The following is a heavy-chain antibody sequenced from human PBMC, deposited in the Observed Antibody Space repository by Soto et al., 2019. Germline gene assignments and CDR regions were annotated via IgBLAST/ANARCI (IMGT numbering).Heavy chain of an antibody. CDR3: ARMKLREYSNGDEIDY. Sequence: QVQLVQSGAEVKKPGSSVKVSCKALGGTFNSYAFSWLRQAPEQGLDWRGGLIPIFGTANTAQKFKGRVTLTAHKSTSTAYEELSSLRSEDTAVYYCARMKLREYSNGDEIDYWGQGTLVTVSS. V-gene: IGHV1-69*06. J-gene: IGHJ4*02. CDR2: LIPIFGTA. D-gene: IGHD6-19*01. CDR1: GGTFNSYA.